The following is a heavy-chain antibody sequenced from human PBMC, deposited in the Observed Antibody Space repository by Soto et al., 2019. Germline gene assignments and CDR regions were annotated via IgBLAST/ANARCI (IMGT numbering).Heavy chain of an antibody. CDR1: GSTFSSYW. CDR2: IKQDGSEK. V-gene: IGHV3-7*01. CDR3: ARDLPGNDYGDYPFDY. J-gene: IGHJ4*02. Sequence: GGSLRLSCAASGSTFSSYWMSWVRQAPGKGLERVANIKQDGSEKYYVDSVKGRFTISRDNAKNSLYLQMNSLRAEDTAVYYCARDLPGNDYGDYPFDYWGQGTLVTVSS. D-gene: IGHD4-17*01.